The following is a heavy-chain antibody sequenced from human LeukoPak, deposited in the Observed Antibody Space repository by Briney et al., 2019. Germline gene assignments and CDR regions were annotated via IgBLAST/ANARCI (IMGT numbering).Heavy chain of an antibody. CDR3: AEDRSSFNYYDSSGTTGYFDY. CDR1: GFTFSSYG. Sequence: GGSLRLSCAASGFTFSSYGMSWVRQAPGKGLEWVSAISGSGGSTYYADSVKGRFTISRDNSKNTLYLQMNSLRAEDTAVYYCAEDRSSFNYYDSSGTTGYFDYWGQGTLVTVSS. CDR2: ISGSGGST. J-gene: IGHJ4*02. D-gene: IGHD3-22*01. V-gene: IGHV3-23*01.